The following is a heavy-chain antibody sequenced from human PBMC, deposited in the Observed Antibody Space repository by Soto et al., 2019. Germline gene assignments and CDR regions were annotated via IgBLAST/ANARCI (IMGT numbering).Heavy chain of an antibody. V-gene: IGHV3-53*01. D-gene: IGHD3-10*01. Sequence: EVQLVESGGGLIQPGGSLRLSCAASGFTVSTKYMNWVRQAPGRGLEWVSVIYPGGNTYYTDSVKGRFTISRDSSRNTMFLQMNSLRAEVTSLYYCAGETYYYGSGNDGWFDPWGQGTLVTVSS. CDR2: IYPGGNT. J-gene: IGHJ5*02. CDR3: AGETYYYGSGNDGWFDP. CDR1: GFTVSTKY.